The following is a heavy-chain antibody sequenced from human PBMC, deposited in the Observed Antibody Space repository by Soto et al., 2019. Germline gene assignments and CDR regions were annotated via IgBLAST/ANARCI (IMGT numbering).Heavy chain of an antibody. V-gene: IGHV1-3*01. Sequence: GXSVKVSCKASGSTFITHAMHWVRQAPGQSLERMGWINGGTGQTKHSHRFQDRISITRDTSASTAYMELSSLRSEDTAVYYCARGKGMEENYYYYGLDIWGQGTTVTVSS. CDR2: INGGTGQT. D-gene: IGHD1-1*01. CDR3: ARGKGMEENYYYYGLDI. J-gene: IGHJ6*02. CDR1: GSTFITHA.